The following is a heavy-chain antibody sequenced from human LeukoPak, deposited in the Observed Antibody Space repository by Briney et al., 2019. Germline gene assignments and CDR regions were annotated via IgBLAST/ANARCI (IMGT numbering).Heavy chain of an antibody. CDR2: IYYGGST. J-gene: IGHJ4*02. Sequence: SETLSLTCAVSGGSIGSYFWSWIRQPPGKGLEWIGYIYYGGSTNYNPSLKSRLTISVDTSKNQFSLKLNSVTAADTAVYYCARHADTALVNRHFDYWGQGTLVTVSS. CDR3: ARHADTALVNRHFDY. D-gene: IGHD5-18*01. V-gene: IGHV4-59*08. CDR1: GGSIGSYF.